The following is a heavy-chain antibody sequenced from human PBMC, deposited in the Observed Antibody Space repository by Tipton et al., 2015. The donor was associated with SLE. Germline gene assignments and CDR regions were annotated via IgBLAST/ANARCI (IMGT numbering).Heavy chain of an antibody. CDR2: ISTYNGDT. Sequence: QLVQSGAEVQKPGASVKVSCKASGYTFSKFGISWVRQAPGQGLEWMGCISTYNGDTRYSQKFQGKVTMTTDTSTTTVYLELRNLTSDDAAVYYCARGSCSGGVCYIDYWGQGTLVTVSS. V-gene: IGHV1-18*01. J-gene: IGHJ4*02. D-gene: IGHD2-8*02. CDR1: GYTFSKFG. CDR3: ARGSCSGGVCYIDY.